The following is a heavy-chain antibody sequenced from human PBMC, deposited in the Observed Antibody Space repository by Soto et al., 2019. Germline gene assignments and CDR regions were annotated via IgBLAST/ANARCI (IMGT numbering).Heavy chain of an antibody. V-gene: IGHV4-30-4*01. Sequence: SETLSLTCTVSGGSISSGDYYWSWIRQPPGKGLEWIGYIYYSGSTYYNPSLKSRVTISVDTSKNQFSLKLSSVAAADTAVYYCARDSWGDGYNYADYWGQGTLVTVSS. CDR2: IYYSGST. J-gene: IGHJ4*02. D-gene: IGHD5-12*01. CDR1: GGSISSGDYY. CDR3: ARDSWGDGYNYADY.